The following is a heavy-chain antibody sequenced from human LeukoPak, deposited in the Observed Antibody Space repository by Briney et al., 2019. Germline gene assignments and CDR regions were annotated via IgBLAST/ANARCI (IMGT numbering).Heavy chain of an antibody. CDR2: IYTSGST. CDR1: GGSISSYY. Sequence: PSETLSLTCTVSGGSISSYYWSWIRQPAGKGLEWIGRIYTSGSTSYNPSLKSRVTMSVDTSKNQFSLKLSSVTAADTAVYYCARESCATIFGVVIRDYYYGMDVWGQGTTVTVSS. V-gene: IGHV4-4*07. D-gene: IGHD3-3*01. J-gene: IGHJ6*02. CDR3: ARESCATIFGVVIRDYYYGMDV.